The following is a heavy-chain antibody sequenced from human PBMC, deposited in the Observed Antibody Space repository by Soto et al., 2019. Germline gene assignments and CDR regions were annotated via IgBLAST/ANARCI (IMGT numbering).Heavy chain of an antibody. CDR3: PRGVAGTGFDL. V-gene: IGHV6-1*01. Sequence: PSQTLSLTCAISGDSVSSNTAAWNWIRSSPSRGLEWLGRTYYRSNWRHDYAVSVKSRITVNPDTSKNHFSLQLNSVTPADTAVYYCPRGVAGTGFDLWGQGTLATVSS. CDR1: GDSVSSNTAA. CDR2: TYYRSNWRH. D-gene: IGHD6-19*01. J-gene: IGHJ4*02.